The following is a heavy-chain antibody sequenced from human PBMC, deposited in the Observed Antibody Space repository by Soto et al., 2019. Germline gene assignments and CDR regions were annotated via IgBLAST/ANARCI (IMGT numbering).Heavy chain of an antibody. CDR3: ARAYYSSGTH. V-gene: IGHV3-74*03. J-gene: IGHJ1*01. CDR1: GFTFSTYG. D-gene: IGHD3-10*01. Sequence: EVQLVESGGGLVQPGGSLRLSCAASGFTFSTYGMRWVRQVPGEGQVWVSSISENGGITTYADSVKGRFTISRDNAQNTVYLQMNCLRVEDTALYYWARAYYSSGTHWGQGTLVTVST. CDR2: ISENGGIT.